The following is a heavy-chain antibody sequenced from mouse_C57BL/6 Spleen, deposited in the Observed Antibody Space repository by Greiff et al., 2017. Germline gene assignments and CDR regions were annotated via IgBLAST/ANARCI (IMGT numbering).Heavy chain of an antibody. CDR2: IHPNSGST. Sequence: QVQLQQSGAELVKPGASVKLSCKASGYTFTSYWMHWVKQRPGQGLEWIGMIHPNSGSTNYNEKFKSKATLTVDKSSSTAYMQLSSLTSEDSAVYYCARRGSSYGYAMDYWGQGTSVTVSS. J-gene: IGHJ4*01. V-gene: IGHV1-64*01. D-gene: IGHD1-1*01. CDR1: GYTFTSYW. CDR3: ARRGSSYGYAMDY.